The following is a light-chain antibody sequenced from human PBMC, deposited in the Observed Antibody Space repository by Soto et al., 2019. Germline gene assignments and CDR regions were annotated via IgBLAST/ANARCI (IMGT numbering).Light chain of an antibody. CDR1: QSVSSN. Sequence: EIVMTRSPATLSVSPGERATLSCRASQSVSSNLAWYQQKPGQAPRLLIYGASTRATGIPARFSGSGSGTEFTLTISSLQSEDFAVYYCQQYNNWRRSFGQGTKLEIK. CDR2: GAS. J-gene: IGKJ2*01. V-gene: IGKV3-15*01. CDR3: QQYNNWRRS.